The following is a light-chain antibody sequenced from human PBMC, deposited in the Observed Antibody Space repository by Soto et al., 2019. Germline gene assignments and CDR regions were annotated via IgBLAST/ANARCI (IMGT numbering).Light chain of an antibody. CDR1: QSISTY. V-gene: IGKV1-39*01. Sequence: DIQMTQSPSSLSASVGDRVTITCRASQSISTYLNWYQQKPGKAPKLLIYGASSLQSGVPSRFSGSGSGTDFSLTISSLQPEDFATYYCQQSYRTPGTFGQGTNLDIK. CDR3: QQSYRTPGT. J-gene: IGKJ2*02. CDR2: GAS.